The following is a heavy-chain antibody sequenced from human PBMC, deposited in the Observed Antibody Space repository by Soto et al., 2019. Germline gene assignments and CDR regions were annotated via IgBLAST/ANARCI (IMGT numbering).Heavy chain of an antibody. V-gene: IGHV1-18*04. Sequence: QVPLVQSGAEVKKPGASVKVSCKTSGYTFTSYGISWVRQAPGQGLEWMGWISAYSGDTVYAQKLQGRVTVTTDTSTSTAYMELRSLRSDDTAVYYCARLNFAAEDYWGQGTLVTVSS. CDR3: ARLNFAAEDY. CDR1: GYTFTSYG. J-gene: IGHJ4*02. CDR2: ISAYSGDT. D-gene: IGHD6-25*01.